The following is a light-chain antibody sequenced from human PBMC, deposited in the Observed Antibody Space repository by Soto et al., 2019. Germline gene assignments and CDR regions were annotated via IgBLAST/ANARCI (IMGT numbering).Light chain of an antibody. CDR1: SSDVGGYNY. CDR3: SSYTSSSTLYI. V-gene: IGLV2-14*01. CDR2: DVS. J-gene: IGLJ1*01. Sequence: QSALTQPASVSGSPGQSITLSCTGTSSDVGGYNYVSWYQQHAGKAPKLMIYDVSNRPSGVSNRFSGSKSGNTASLTISGLQAEDEAEYYCSSYTSSSTLYIFGTGTKLTVL.